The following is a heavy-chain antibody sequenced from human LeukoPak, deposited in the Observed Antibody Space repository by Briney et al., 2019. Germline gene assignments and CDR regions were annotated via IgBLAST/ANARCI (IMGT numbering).Heavy chain of an antibody. J-gene: IGHJ3*02. Sequence: GGSLRLSCAASGFTFSSYSMNWVRQAPGKGLEWVSCISSSSTIYYADSVKGRFTISRDNAKNSLYLQMNSLRAEDTAMYYCARVGIVVVPADAFDIWGQGTMVTVSS. D-gene: IGHD2-2*01. V-gene: IGHV3-48*01. CDR3: ARVGIVVVPADAFDI. CDR2: ISSSSTI. CDR1: GFTFSSYS.